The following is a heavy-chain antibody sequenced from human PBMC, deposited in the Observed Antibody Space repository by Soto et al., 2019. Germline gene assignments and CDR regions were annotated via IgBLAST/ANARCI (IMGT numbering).Heavy chain of an antibody. D-gene: IGHD5-18*01. V-gene: IGHV3-7*01. CDR1: GFTFSDYY. CDR3: ADGYSLFDY. CDR2: IKQDGSEK. J-gene: IGHJ4*02. Sequence: GGSLRLSCAASGFTFSDYYMSWIRQAPGKGLEWVANIKQDGSEKYYVDSVKGRFTISRDNAKNSLYLQMNSLRAEDTAVYYCADGYSLFDYWGQGTLVTVSS.